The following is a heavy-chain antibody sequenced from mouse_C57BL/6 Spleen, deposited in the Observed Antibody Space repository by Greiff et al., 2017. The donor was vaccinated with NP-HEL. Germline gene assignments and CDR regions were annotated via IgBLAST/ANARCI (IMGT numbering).Heavy chain of an antibody. J-gene: IGHJ1*03. CDR3: ARVPLYDGYYWYFDV. CDR1: GFTFSSYA. V-gene: IGHV5-4*01. Sequence: EVQLQESGGGLVKPGGSLKLSCAASGFTFSSYAMSWVRQTPEKRLEWVATISDGGSYTYYPDNVKGRFTISRDNAKNNLYLQMSHLKSEEPAMYYFARVPLYDGYYWYFDVWGTGTTVTVSS. CDR2: ISDGGSYT. D-gene: IGHD2-3*01.